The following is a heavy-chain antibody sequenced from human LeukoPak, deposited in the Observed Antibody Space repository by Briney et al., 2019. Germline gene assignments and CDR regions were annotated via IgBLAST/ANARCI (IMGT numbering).Heavy chain of an antibody. CDR2: ISSSSSTI. CDR1: GFTFSSYG. D-gene: IGHD3-10*01. V-gene: IGHV3-48*01. J-gene: IGHJ6*03. Sequence: QPGGSLRLSCAASGFTFSSYGMTWVRQAPGKGLEWVSYISSSSSTIYYADSVRGRFTISRDNAKNSLYLQLNSLRAEDTAVYYCVGYGSGSYYNYYMDVWGKGTTVTVSS. CDR3: VGYGSGSYYNYYMDV.